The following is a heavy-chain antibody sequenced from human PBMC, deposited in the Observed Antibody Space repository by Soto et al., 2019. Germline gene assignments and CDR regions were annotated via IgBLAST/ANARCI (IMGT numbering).Heavy chain of an antibody. J-gene: IGHJ4*02. CDR2: IYWNDDK. CDR3: VQRVLAGQQSDY. D-gene: IGHD2-15*01. Sequence: QITLRESGPTLVKPTQTLTLTCTFSGFSLTTFGVGVGWIRQPPGKALEWLAFIYWNDDKRYSSFLNNRLTITIDTSKNQVVLAVTDMDPVDTATYYCVQRVLAGQQSDYWGQGTLVTVSS. V-gene: IGHV2-5*01. CDR1: GFSLTTFGVG.